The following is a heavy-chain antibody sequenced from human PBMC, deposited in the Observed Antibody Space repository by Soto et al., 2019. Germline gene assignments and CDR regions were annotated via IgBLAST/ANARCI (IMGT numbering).Heavy chain of an antibody. CDR2: MYYSGST. J-gene: IGHJ4*02. CDR3: VRSMYYDGSGSYYNVFDY. V-gene: IGHV4-39*01. CDR1: GGPISISGHY. Sequence: QMHLQESGPGLVKPSETLSLTCAVSGGPISISGHYWGWIRQPPGKGLEWIGSMYYSGSTLYNPSLKSRVTISVDTSKTQFSLKLSSVTAADTAVYYCVRSMYYDGSGSYYNVFDYWGQGTLVTVSS. D-gene: IGHD3-10*01.